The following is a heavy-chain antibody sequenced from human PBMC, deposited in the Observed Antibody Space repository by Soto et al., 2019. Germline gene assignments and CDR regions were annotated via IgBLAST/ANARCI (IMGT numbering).Heavy chain of an antibody. Sequence: QSGGSLRLSCAASGFTFSSYAMSWVRQAPGKGLEWVSAISGSGGSTYYADSVKGRFTISRDNSKNTLYLQMNSLRAEDTAVYYCAKVSSSTGYYYYYGMDVWGQGTTVTVSS. J-gene: IGHJ6*02. CDR2: ISGSGGST. CDR3: AKVSSSTGYYYYYGMDV. CDR1: GFTFSSYA. V-gene: IGHV3-23*01. D-gene: IGHD6-6*01.